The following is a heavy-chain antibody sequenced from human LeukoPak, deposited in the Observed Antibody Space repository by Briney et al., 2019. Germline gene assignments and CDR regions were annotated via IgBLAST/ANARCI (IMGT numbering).Heavy chain of an antibody. D-gene: IGHD2-2*01. V-gene: IGHV1-3*03. CDR2: INAGNGNT. J-gene: IGHJ3*02. CDR3: ARDQNPVNVDIVVVPAAGLDAFDI. CDR1: GYTFTSYA. Sequence: ASVKVSCKASGYTFTSYAMHWVRQAPGQRLEWMGWINAGNGNTKYSQEFQGRVTITRDTSASTAYMELSSLRSEDTAVYYCARDQNPVNVDIVVVPAAGLDAFDIWGQGTMVTVSS.